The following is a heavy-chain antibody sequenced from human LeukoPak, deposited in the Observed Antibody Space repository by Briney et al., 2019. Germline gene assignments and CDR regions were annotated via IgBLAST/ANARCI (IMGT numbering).Heavy chain of an antibody. CDR2: IRYDGSNK. V-gene: IGHV3-30*02. Sequence: GGSLRLSCAASGFTFSSYGMHWLRQAPGKGLEWVAFIRYDGSNKYYADSVKGRFTISRDSSKNTLYLQMNSLRAEDTAVYYCATDRKWLYPPYYFDYWGQGTLVTVSS. J-gene: IGHJ4*02. CDR1: GFTFSSYG. D-gene: IGHD3-22*01. CDR3: ATDRKWLYPPYYFDY.